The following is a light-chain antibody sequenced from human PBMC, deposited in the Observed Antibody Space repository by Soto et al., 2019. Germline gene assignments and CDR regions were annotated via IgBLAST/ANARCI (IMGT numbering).Light chain of an antibody. J-gene: IGKJ4*01. CDR3: QQYNKWPLT. Sequence: EIVMTQSPATLSESPGERVTLSCRASQSVSSNLAWYQQKRGQAPRLLIYGTSTRATGIPARFSGSGSGTEFTLTISSLQSEDFAVYYCQQYNKWPLTFGGGTKVEIK. CDR1: QSVSSN. V-gene: IGKV3-15*01. CDR2: GTS.